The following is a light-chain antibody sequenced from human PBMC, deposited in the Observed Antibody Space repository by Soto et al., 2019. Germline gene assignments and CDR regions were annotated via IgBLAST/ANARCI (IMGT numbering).Light chain of an antibody. CDR1: QSLLHSNGYNY. V-gene: IGKV2-28*01. CDR2: LGS. Sequence: DIVMTQSPLSLPVTPGDPASISCRSSQSLLHSNGYNYLDWYLQKPGQSPQLLIYLGSNRSSGVPDRFSGSGSGTDFTLKISRVEAEDVGVYYCMQALQTLFGQGTRLENK. CDR3: MQALQTL. J-gene: IGKJ5*01.